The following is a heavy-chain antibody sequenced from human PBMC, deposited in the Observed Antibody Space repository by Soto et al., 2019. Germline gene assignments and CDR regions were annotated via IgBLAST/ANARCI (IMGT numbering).Heavy chain of an antibody. CDR1: GGTFSSYT. CDR2: IIPILGIA. V-gene: IGHV1-69*02. CDR3: ASRYGSGSYYFAY. J-gene: IGHJ4*02. Sequence: QVQLVQSGAEVKKPGSSVKVSCKASGGTFSSYTISWVRQAPGQGLEWMGRIIPILGIANYAQKFQGRVTITADKSTSTAYMELSSLRSEDTAVYYCASRYGSGSYYFAYWGQGTLVTVSS. D-gene: IGHD3-10*01.